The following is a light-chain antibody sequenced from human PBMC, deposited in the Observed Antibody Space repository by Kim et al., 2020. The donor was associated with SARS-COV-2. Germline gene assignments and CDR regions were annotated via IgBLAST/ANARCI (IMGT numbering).Light chain of an antibody. CDR2: TVS. CDR3: QQHNVYPHA. CDR1: WVIKNE. J-gene: IGKJ4*01. V-gene: IGKV1-17*01. Sequence: LSYSIEYGFIFTRRASWVIKNELGWNQQKPGKAPKRLIYTVSNLQSGVPSRFSGSGSGTQFTLTISGLQPEDFATYYCQQHNVYPHAFGEGTKVDIK.